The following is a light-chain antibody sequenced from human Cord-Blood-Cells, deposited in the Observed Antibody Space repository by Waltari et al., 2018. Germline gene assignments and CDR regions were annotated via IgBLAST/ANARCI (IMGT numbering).Light chain of an antibody. CDR3: QQSYSTPQT. J-gene: IGKJ1*01. CDR2: AAS. CDR1: QSISSY. Sequence: DIQMTQPPSSLSASVADRGTITCRASQSISSYLNWYQQKPGKAPKLLIYAASSLQSGVPSRFSGSGSGTDFTLTISSLQPEDFATYYCQQSYSTPQTFGQGTKVEIK. V-gene: IGKV1-39*01.